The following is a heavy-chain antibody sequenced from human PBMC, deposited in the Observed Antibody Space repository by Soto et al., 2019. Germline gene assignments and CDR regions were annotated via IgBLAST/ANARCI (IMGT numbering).Heavy chain of an antibody. J-gene: IGHJ3*02. CDR3: ARICHRGFRAWVHRTSNAFDI. D-gene: IGHD5-12*01. CDR1: GGSFSGYY. V-gene: IGHV4-34*01. Sequence: SETLSLTCAVYGGSFSGYYWSWIRQPRGKGLEWIGEINHSGGTNYNPSLKSRVTISVDTSKNQFSLKLSSVTAADTAVYYCARICHRGFRAWVHRTSNAFDIWGQGTMATVSS. CDR2: INHSGGT.